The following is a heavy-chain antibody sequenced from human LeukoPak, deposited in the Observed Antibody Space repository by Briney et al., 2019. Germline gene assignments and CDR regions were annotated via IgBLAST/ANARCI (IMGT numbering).Heavy chain of an antibody. CDR2: IYHSGST. Sequence: PSGTLSLTCAVSGGSISSSNWWSWVRQPPGKGLEWIGEIYHSGSTNYNPSLKSRVTISVDTSKNQFSLKLSSVTAADTAVYYCARGFAAAGKAFDIWGQGTMVTVSS. D-gene: IGHD6-13*01. J-gene: IGHJ3*02. CDR1: GGSISSSNW. CDR3: ARGFAAAGKAFDI. V-gene: IGHV4-4*02.